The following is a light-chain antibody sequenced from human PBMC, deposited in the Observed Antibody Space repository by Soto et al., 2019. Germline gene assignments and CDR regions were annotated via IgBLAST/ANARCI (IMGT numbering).Light chain of an antibody. J-gene: IGKJ4*01. CDR2: WAS. Sequence: DIVMTQSPDSLSVSLGDRATINCRSSQTVLHSSNNKNYLAWYQQKPGQPPKLLIYWASTRDSGVPDRFSGSGSGTDFTLTISSLQAEDVAVYSCQQYYRTPITFGGGTKVDI. CDR1: QTVLHSSNNKNY. CDR3: QQYYRTPIT. V-gene: IGKV4-1*01.